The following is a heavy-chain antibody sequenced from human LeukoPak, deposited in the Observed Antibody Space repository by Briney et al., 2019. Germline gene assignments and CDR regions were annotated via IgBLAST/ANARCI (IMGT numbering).Heavy chain of an antibody. J-gene: IGHJ4*02. V-gene: IGHV1-8*01. D-gene: IGHD6-19*01. Sequence: ASVKVSCKASGYTFTSYDINWVRQATGQGLEWMGWMNPNSGNTGYAQEFQGRVTMTRNTSISTAYMELSSLRSEDTAVYYCAITGYSSGWYYFDYWGQGTLVTVSS. CDR2: MNPNSGNT. CDR3: AITGYSSGWYYFDY. CDR1: GYTFTSYD.